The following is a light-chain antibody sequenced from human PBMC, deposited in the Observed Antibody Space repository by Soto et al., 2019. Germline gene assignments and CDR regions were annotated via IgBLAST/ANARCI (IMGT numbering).Light chain of an antibody. J-gene: IGKJ4*01. CDR1: EDVSSK. CDR2: DAS. V-gene: IGKV3-15*01. Sequence: ILMTQSPATLSVSPGGRATLSCRASEDVSSKLAWYQQKPGLPPRLVIYDASTRATGIPGRFSGSGSGTEFTLTITSLQPGDFATYYCQQTYTTPLTFGGGTKVDIK. CDR3: QQTYTTPLT.